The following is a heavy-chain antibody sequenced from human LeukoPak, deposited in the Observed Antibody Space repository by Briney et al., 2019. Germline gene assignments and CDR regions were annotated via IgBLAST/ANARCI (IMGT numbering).Heavy chain of an antibody. J-gene: IGHJ4*02. CDR3: AKDMGVAAAGKNFDF. Sequence: PGGSLTLSCTLCGLTFSSYAMSWVRQAPGKERECVSSISGSGGSTYYADSVQGRFTISRDNSKNTLYLQMNSLRAEDTAVYYCAKDMGVAAAGKNFDFWGQGTLVTVSS. CDR2: ISGSGGST. V-gene: IGHV3-23*01. CDR1: GLTFSSYA. D-gene: IGHD6-13*01.